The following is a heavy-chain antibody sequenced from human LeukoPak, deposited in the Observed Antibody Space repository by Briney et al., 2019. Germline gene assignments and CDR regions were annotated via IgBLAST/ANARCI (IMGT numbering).Heavy chain of an antibody. J-gene: IGHJ4*02. D-gene: IGHD3-3*01. V-gene: IGHV3-48*01. Sequence: GPLRLSCAASGFTFSRDSMNWVRQAPGKGLEWVSYINGGGSPIYYADSVKGRSTISRDNSKNTLYLQMNSLRAEDTAVYYCAKPSIPFTIFGVVPPYDYWGQGTLVTVSS. CDR3: AKPSIPFTIFGVVPPYDY. CDR1: GFTFSRDS. CDR2: INGGGSPI.